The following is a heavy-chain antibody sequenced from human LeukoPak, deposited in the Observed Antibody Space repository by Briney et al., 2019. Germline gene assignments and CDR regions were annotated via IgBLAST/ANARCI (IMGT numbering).Heavy chain of an antibody. V-gene: IGHV4-4*02. CDR3: ARVSGTTPFDY. CDR1: GGSISSSNW. D-gene: IGHD1-1*01. CDR2: ISHGGNT. Sequence: SETLSLTCSVSGGSISSSNWWSWVRQPPGKGLEWIGEISHGGNTNYNPSLESRVTISVDKSKNQFALKVSSVTAADTAVYFCARVSGTTPFDYWGQGTLVTVSS. J-gene: IGHJ4*02.